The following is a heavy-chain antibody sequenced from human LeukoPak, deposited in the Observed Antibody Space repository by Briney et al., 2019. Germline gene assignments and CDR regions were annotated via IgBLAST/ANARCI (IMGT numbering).Heavy chain of an antibody. CDR2: ISWNSGNI. J-gene: IGHJ4*01. Sequence: GGSLRLSCAASGFSFHDYATHWVRQAPGKGLEWVSGISWNSGNIGYADSVKGRFTVSRDNAKNSLYLQMNSLRAEDTAVYYCARVLSSGWYGEYFDYWGQGTLVTVSS. D-gene: IGHD6-19*01. CDR1: GFSFHDYA. V-gene: IGHV3-9*01. CDR3: ARVLSSGWYGEYFDY.